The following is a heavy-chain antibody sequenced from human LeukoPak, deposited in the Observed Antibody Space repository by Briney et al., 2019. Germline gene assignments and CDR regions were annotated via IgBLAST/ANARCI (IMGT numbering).Heavy chain of an antibody. CDR3: ARHRFASPLDS. J-gene: IGHJ4*02. V-gene: IGHV4-59*08. D-gene: IGHD2-21*01. Sequence: SETLSLTCAVSGGSISSYYWSWIRQPPGKGLEWIAYISDIGSINYNPSLKSRVTIPLDTSKNQFSLKLSSVTAADTAVYYCARHRFASPLDSWGQGTLVTVSS. CDR2: ISDIGSI. CDR1: GGSISSYY.